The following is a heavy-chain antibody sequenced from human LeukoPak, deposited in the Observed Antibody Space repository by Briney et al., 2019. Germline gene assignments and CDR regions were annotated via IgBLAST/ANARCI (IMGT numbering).Heavy chain of an antibody. J-gene: IGHJ4*02. CDR2: IWYDGSSK. CDR3: ARDFELSH. Sequence: GRSLRLSCAASGFTFSSYGMHWVRQAPGKGLEWVALIWYDGSSKHYADSVRGRFTISRDNSKNTLYLQMNSLRAEDTAVYHCARDFELSHWGQGTLVTVSS. D-gene: IGHD3-16*02. V-gene: IGHV3-33*01. CDR1: GFTFSSYG.